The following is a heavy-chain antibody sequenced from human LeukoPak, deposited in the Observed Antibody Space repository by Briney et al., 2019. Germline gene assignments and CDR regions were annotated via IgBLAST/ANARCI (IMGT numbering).Heavy chain of an antibody. CDR1: GYTFTSYA. J-gene: IGHJ3*02. V-gene: IGHV1-3*01. D-gene: IGHD4-23*01. CDR3: ARGRYYGGQLCGAFDI. CDR2: INAGNGNA. Sequence: GASVKVSCKASGYTFTSYAMHWVRQAPGQRLEWMGWINAGNGNAKYSQKFQGRVTITRDTFASTAYMELSSLRSEDTAVYYCARGRYYGGQLCGAFDIWGQGTMVTVSS.